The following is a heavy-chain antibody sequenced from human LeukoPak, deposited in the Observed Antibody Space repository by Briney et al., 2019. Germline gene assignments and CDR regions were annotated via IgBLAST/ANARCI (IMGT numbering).Heavy chain of an antibody. CDR3: ARGEVNTINAKFDY. V-gene: IGHV1-69*13. J-gene: IGHJ4*02. CDR1: GGTFSSYA. D-gene: IGHD3-10*01. Sequence: GASVKVSCKASGGTFSSYAISWVRQAPGQGLEWMGGIIPIFGTANYAQKFQGRVTITADESTSTAYMELSSLRSEDTAVYYCARGEVNTINAKFDYWGQGTLVTVSS. CDR2: IIPIFGTA.